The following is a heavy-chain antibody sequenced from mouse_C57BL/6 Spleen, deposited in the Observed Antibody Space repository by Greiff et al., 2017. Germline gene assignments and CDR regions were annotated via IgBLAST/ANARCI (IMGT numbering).Heavy chain of an antibody. CDR3: ARRHDGSLYFDY. V-gene: IGHV1-26*01. D-gene: IGHD1-1*01. J-gene: IGHJ2*01. Sequence: EVQLQQSGPELVKPGASVKISCKASGYTFTDYYMNWVKQSPGKSLEWIGYINPNNGGTSYNQKFKGKATLTVDKSSSTANMEHRSLTSEDSAVYYCARRHDGSLYFDYWGQGTTLTVSS. CDR1: GYTFTDYY. CDR2: INPNNGGT.